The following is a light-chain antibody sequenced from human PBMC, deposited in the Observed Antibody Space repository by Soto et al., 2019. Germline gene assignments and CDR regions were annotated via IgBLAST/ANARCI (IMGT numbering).Light chain of an antibody. Sequence: AIRMTQSPSSFSASTGDRVTITCRASQGISSYLAWYQQKPGKAPKLLMYAASTLHSGVPSRFSGGGSGTDFTLTISSLQPEDFATYYCQQVNVYPSTFGGGTKVDI. V-gene: IGKV1-8*01. CDR2: AAS. CDR1: QGISSY. J-gene: IGKJ4*01. CDR3: QQVNVYPST.